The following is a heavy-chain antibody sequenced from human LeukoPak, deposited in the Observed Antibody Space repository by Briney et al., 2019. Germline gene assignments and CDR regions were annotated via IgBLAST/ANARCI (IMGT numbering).Heavy chain of an antibody. CDR1: GLSFTGYW. Sequence: GASLRLSCAGSGLSFTGYWMHWVRQTPGKALVRTSRLYSDGRSLTYADSVKGRFTISRDNAKNMLYLQMNSLRADDTGVYYCAELGITMIGGVWGKGTTVTISS. V-gene: IGHV3-74*01. CDR3: AELGITMIGGV. D-gene: IGHD3-10*02. CDR2: LYSDGRSL. J-gene: IGHJ6*03.